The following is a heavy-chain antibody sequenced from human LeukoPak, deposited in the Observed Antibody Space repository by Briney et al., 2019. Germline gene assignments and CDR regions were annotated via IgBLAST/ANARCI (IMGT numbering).Heavy chain of an antibody. CDR2: ISGSGGST. J-gene: IGHJ3*02. D-gene: IGHD3/OR15-3a*01. CDR3: AKEDSALASDI. CDR1: GFTFSSYA. Sequence: GGSLRLSCAACGFTFSSYAMSWVRQAPGKGLGWVSTISGSGGSTYYADSVKGRFTISRDNSKTTLYLQMNSLRADDTAVYYCAKEDSALASDIWGQGTMVTVSS. V-gene: IGHV3-23*01.